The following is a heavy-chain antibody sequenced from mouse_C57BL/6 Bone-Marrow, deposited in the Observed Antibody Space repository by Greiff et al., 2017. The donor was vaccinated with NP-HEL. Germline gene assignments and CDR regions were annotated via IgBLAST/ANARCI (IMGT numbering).Heavy chain of an antibody. J-gene: IGHJ4*01. Sequence: QVQLQQPGAELVKPGASVKMSCKASGYTFTSYWITWVKQRPGQGLEWIGDIYPGSGSTNYNEKFKSKATLTVDTSSSTAYMQLSSLTSEDSAVYYCARGDGYWVDMDYWGQGTSVTVSS. CDR1: GYTFTSYW. CDR3: ARGDGYWVDMDY. CDR2: IYPGSGST. D-gene: IGHD2-3*01. V-gene: IGHV1-55*01.